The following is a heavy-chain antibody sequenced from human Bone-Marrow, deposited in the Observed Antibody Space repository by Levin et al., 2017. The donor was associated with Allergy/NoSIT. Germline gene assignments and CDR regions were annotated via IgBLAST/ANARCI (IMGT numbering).Heavy chain of an antibody. CDR1: GFTFSSYA. V-gene: IGHV3-23*01. D-gene: IGHD6-13*01. J-gene: IGHJ3*02. Sequence: GGSLRLSCAASGFTFSSYAMSWVRQAPGKGLEWVSAISGSGGSTYYADSVKGRFTISRDNSKNTLYLQMNSLRAEDTAVYYCAKEGYSSSWYVDGAFDIWGQGTMVTVSS. CDR3: AKEGYSSSWYVDGAFDI. CDR2: ISGSGGST.